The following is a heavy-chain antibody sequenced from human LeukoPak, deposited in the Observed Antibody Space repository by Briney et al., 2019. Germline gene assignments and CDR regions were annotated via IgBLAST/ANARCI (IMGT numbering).Heavy chain of an antibody. Sequence: GGSLGLSCAASGFTFSGYSMNWVRQAPGKGLEWVSSISSSSSYIYYADSVKGRFTVSRDNAKNSLYLQMNSLRAEDTAVYYCARDATYCSSTSCLFDAFDIWGQGTMVTVSS. J-gene: IGHJ3*02. CDR3: ARDATYCSSTSCLFDAFDI. V-gene: IGHV3-21*01. D-gene: IGHD2-2*01. CDR1: GFTFSGYS. CDR2: ISSSSSYI.